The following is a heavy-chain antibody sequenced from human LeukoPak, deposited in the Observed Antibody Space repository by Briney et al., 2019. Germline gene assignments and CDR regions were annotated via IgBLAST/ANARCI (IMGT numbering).Heavy chain of an antibody. CDR3: AKGSGNGYGSGPFDY. CDR1: GFTFSGYA. V-gene: IGHV3-23*01. D-gene: IGHD3-10*01. CDR2: VTGGGDVT. Sequence: PGGSLRLSCAASGFTFSGYAMSWVRQAPGKGLEWFSAVTGGGDVTFYADSVKGRFTISRDNSKNTVSLQMSSLRAEDTALYYCAKGSGNGYGSGPFDYWGQGTLVTVSS. J-gene: IGHJ4*02.